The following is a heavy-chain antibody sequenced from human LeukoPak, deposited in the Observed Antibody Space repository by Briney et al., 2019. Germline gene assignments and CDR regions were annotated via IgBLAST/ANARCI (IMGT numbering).Heavy chain of an antibody. CDR2: ISSSGSTM. D-gene: IGHD4-17*01. CDR3: ARDRDYGDYGGSYFDY. CDR1: GFTFSDYY. J-gene: IGHJ4*02. Sequence: GGSLTPPCAASGFTFSDYYMSWIRQAPGKGLEWVSYISSSGSTMYYADSVKGRFTISRDNAKNSLYLQMNSLRAEDTAVYYCARDRDYGDYGGSYFDYWGQGTLVTVSS. V-gene: IGHV3-11*01.